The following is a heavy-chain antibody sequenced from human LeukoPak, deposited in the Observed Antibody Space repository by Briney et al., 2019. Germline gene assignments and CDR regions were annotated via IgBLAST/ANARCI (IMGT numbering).Heavy chain of an antibody. V-gene: IGHV3-66*01. CDR3: ARGNCSGTSCFEFDY. D-gene: IGHD2-2*01. J-gene: IGHJ4*02. CDR1: GFTVSSNY. Sequence: PGGSLRFSSAASGFTVSSNYMSWVRQAPGKGLEWVSVIYSGGTTYYADSVKGRFTISRDNSKNTLYLQMNRLRAEDTAVYYCARGNCSGTSCFEFDYWGQGTLVTVSS. CDR2: IYSGGTT.